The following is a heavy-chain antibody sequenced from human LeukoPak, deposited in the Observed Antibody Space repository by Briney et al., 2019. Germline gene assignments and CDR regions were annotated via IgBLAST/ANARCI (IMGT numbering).Heavy chain of an antibody. Sequence: GGSLRLSCAASGFTFSSYVMSWVRQAPGKGLEWVGRIKSKTDGGTTDYAAPVKGRFTISRDDSKNTLYLQMNSLKTEDTAVYYCTTGPAAMHYYYYGMDVWGQGTTVTVSS. V-gene: IGHV3-15*01. CDR3: TTGPAAMHYYYYGMDV. CDR1: GFTFSSYV. D-gene: IGHD2-2*01. CDR2: IKSKTDGGTT. J-gene: IGHJ6*02.